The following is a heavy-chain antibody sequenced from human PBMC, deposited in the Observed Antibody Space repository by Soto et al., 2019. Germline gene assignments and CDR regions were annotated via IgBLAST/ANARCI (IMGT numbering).Heavy chain of an antibody. J-gene: IGHJ4*02. CDR3: ASHYDSGGYYYRGLDY. D-gene: IGHD3-22*01. CDR1: GGAFNSYA. Sequence: QVQLVQSGAEVKKPGSSVKVACEASGGAFNSYAISWVRHAPGKGLEWMGGIIPIFGTADYAQKFQGRVTITAVESTSTAYMELSSLRSEDTAVYYCASHYDSGGYYYRGLDYWGQGTLVTVSS. V-gene: IGHV1-69*12. CDR2: IIPIFGTA.